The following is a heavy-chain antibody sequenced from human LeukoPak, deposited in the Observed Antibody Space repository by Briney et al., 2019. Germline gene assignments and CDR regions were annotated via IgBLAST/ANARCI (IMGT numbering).Heavy chain of an antibody. D-gene: IGHD5-12*01. V-gene: IGHV1-46*01. J-gene: IGHJ4*02. CDR3: AREGEIGYDLSDY. Sequence: GASVKVSCKASGYTFTNYYMNWVRQAPGQGLEWMGIINPSGGSTSYAQKFQGRVTVIRDTSTSTVYMELSSLRSEDTAMYYCAREGEIGYDLSDYWGQGTLVTVSS. CDR1: GYTFTNYY. CDR2: INPSGGST.